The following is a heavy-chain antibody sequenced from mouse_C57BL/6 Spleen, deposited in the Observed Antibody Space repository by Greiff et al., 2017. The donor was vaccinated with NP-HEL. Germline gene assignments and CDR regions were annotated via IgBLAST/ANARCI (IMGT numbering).Heavy chain of an antibody. CDR2: INPNNGGT. CDR1: GYTFTDYY. V-gene: IGHV1-26*01. J-gene: IGHJ4*01. Sequence: EVQLQQSGPELVKPGASVKISCKASGYTFTDYYMNWVKQSHGKSLEWIGDINPNNGGTSYNQKFKGKATLTVDKSSSTAYMELRSLTSEDSAVYYCVFHYYGSSSYAMDYWGQGTSVTVSS. CDR3: VFHYYGSSSYAMDY. D-gene: IGHD1-1*01.